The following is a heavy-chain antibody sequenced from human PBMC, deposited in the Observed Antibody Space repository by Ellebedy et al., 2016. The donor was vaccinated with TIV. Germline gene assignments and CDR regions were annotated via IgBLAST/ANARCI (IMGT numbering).Heavy chain of an antibody. V-gene: IGHV1-18*01. Sequence: ASVKVSXXTTGYTFKNYDIIWVRQAPGQGLEWMGWNNPYNGNSRYAQKFQDRVTLTTDPSTSTAYMEMRSLRSDDTAVYYCARGGWELTDPNYYSDYWGLGTLVTVSS. CDR1: GYTFKNYD. D-gene: IGHD4-23*01. CDR3: ARGGWELTDPNYYSDY. J-gene: IGHJ4*02. CDR2: NNPYNGNS.